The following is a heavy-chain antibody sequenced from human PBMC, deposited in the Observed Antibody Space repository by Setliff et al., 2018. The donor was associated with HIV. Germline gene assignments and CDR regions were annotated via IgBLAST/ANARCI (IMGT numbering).Heavy chain of an antibody. CDR2: IKSKSDGGTT. D-gene: IGHD6-19*01. CDR1: GFTFTNAW. Sequence: PGGSLRLSCAASGFTFTNAWMSWVRQAPGKGLEWVGRIKSKSDGGTTDSAAPVKGRITISRDDSKNTVYLQMNSLKTEDTAVYYCATSIAVPVYAFDMWGHGTMVTVSS. V-gene: IGHV3-15*01. CDR3: ATSIAVPVYAFDM. J-gene: IGHJ3*02.